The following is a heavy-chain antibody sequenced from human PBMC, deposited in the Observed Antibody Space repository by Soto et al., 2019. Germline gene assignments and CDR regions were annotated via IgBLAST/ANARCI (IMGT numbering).Heavy chain of an antibody. Sequence: QVQLQESGPGLVKPSETLSLTCTVSGGSISSYYWSWIRQPPGKGLEWIGYIYYSGSTNYNPSLKSRGNISVDTPKNQFSLKLSSVTAADTAVYYCAGAPDSRRSYDYWGQGTLVTVSS. V-gene: IGHV4-59*01. D-gene: IGHD3-3*01. CDR3: AGAPDSRRSYDY. J-gene: IGHJ4*02. CDR1: GGSISSYY. CDR2: IYYSGST.